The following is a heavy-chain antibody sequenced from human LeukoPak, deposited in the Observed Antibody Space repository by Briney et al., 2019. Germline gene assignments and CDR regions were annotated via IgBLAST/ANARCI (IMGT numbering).Heavy chain of an antibody. D-gene: IGHD3-22*01. CDR2: ISTSSSII. CDR3: ARDYYEAPFDY. Sequence: PGGSLRLSCAASGFTFSSYEMNWVRQAPGKGLEWVSYISTSSSIIYYADSVQGRFTISRDNAKNSLSLQMNSLREEDTAVYYCARDYYEAPFDYWGQGTLVTVSS. V-gene: IGHV3-48*03. CDR1: GFTFSSYE. J-gene: IGHJ4*02.